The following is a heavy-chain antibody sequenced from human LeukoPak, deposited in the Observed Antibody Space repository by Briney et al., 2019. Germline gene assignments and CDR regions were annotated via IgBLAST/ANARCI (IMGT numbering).Heavy chain of an antibody. D-gene: IGHD1-26*01. Sequence: SETLSLTCSVSGGSINNYYWSWIRQPPGKGLEWIGYIYYSGSTSYNPSLKSRVTISVDTSKNQFSLKLSSVTAADTAVYYCARQGGFGVGATGLYWYFDLWGRGTLVTVSS. V-gene: IGHV4-59*08. CDR3: ARQGGFGVGATGLYWYFDL. CDR1: GGSINNYY. J-gene: IGHJ2*01. CDR2: IYYSGST.